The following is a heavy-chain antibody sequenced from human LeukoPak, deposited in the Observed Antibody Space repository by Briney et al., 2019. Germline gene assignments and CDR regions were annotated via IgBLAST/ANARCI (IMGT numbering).Heavy chain of an antibody. Sequence: SDTLSLTCAVSGYSISSSNWWGWIRQPPGKGLEWIGSIYHSGSTYYNPSLKSRVTISVDTSKNQFSLKLSSVTAADTAVYYCARHRGGMTTRYLDYWGQGTLVTVSS. J-gene: IGHJ4*02. CDR2: IYHSGST. D-gene: IGHD4-11*01. V-gene: IGHV4-38-2*01. CDR3: ARHRGGMTTRYLDY. CDR1: GYSISSSNW.